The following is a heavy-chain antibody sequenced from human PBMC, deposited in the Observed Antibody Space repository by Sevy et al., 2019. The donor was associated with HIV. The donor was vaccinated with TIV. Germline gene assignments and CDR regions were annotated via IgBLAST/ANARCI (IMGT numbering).Heavy chain of an antibody. V-gene: IGHV1-18*01. CDR1: GYTFTSYG. J-gene: IGHJ4*02. D-gene: IGHD3-10*01. CDR2: ISAYNGNT. CDR3: ARSFVESYIGGARGLNYFDY. Sequence: ASVKVSCKASGYTFTSYGISWVRQAPGQGLEWMGWISAYNGNTNYAQKLQGRVTMTTDTSTSTAYMELRSLRSDDTAVYYCARSFVESYIGGARGLNYFDYWGQGTLVTVSS.